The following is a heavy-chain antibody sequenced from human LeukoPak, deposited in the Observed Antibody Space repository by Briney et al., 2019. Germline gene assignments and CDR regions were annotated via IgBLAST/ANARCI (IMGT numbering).Heavy chain of an antibody. D-gene: IGHD6-13*01. J-gene: IGHJ4*02. Sequence: GGSLRLSCAASGFTFSNAWMNWVRQAPGKGLEWVSSISSSSSYIYYADSVKGRFTIARDNAKKSLYLQMNSLRAEDTAVYYCASPYNSRWYELCYWGQGTLVTVSS. CDR3: ASPYNSRWYELCY. CDR2: ISSSSSYI. CDR1: GFTFSNAW. V-gene: IGHV3-21*01.